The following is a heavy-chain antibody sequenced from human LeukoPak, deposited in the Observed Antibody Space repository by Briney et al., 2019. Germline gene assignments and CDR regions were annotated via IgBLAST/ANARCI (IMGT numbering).Heavy chain of an antibody. D-gene: IGHD1-7*01. CDR1: GFTFSLYS. CDR2: ISYDGTNK. CDR3: ARDSVWQLDLSPDDAFDI. V-gene: IGHV3-30*04. Sequence: GGSLRLSCTASGFTFSLYSMHWVRQAPGKGLEWVAVISYDGTNKYHADSVKGRFSISRDNSKNTQYLQMKGLRAEDTAVYYCARDSVWQLDLSPDDAFDIWGQGTMVTVSS. J-gene: IGHJ3*02.